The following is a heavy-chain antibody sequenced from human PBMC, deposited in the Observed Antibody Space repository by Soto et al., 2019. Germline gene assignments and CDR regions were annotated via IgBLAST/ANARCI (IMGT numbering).Heavy chain of an antibody. V-gene: IGHV3-13*01. CDR1: GFTFSSYD. CDR3: ARDLYIEDSSGYYYYGMDV. D-gene: IGHD3-22*01. J-gene: IGHJ6*02. CDR2: IGTAGDT. Sequence: GGSLRLSCAASGFTFSSYDMHWVRQATGKGLEWVSAIGTAGDTYYPGSVKGRFTISRENAKNSLYLQMNSLRAGDTAVYYCARDLYIEDSSGYYYYGMDVWGQGTTVTVSS.